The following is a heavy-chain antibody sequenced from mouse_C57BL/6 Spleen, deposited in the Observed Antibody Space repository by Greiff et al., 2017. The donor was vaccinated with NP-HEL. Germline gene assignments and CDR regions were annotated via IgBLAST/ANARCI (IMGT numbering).Heavy chain of an antibody. J-gene: IGHJ3*01. CDR1: GYTFTSYG. Sequence: VQRVESGAELARPGASVKLSCKASGYTFTSYGISWVKQRTGQGLEWIGEIYPRSGNTYYNEKFKGKATLTADKSSSTAYMELRSLTSEDSAVYFCARREGAGSWFAYWGQGTLVTVSA. CDR2: IYPRSGNT. CDR3: ARREGAGSWFAY. D-gene: IGHD4-1*01. V-gene: IGHV1-81*01.